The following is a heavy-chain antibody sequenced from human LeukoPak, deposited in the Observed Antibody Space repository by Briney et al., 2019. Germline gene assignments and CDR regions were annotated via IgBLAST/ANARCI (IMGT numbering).Heavy chain of an antibody. D-gene: IGHD2-21*02. V-gene: IGHV3-21*01. J-gene: IGHJ3*02. CDR1: GFTFSNYN. CDR3: ARDLWCGADCYGTFDI. Sequence: KSGGSLRLSCAASGFTFSNYNMNWVRQAPGKGLEWVSCISTRSTYIYYADSVKGRFTISRDNAKNSLYLQMNSLRADDTAVYYCARDLWCGADCYGTFDIWGQGTMVSVSS. CDR2: ISTRSTYI.